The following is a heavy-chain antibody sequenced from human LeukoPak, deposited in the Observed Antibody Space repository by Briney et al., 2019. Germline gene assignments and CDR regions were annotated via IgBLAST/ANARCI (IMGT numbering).Heavy chain of an antibody. V-gene: IGHV1-8*01. Sequence: GASVKVSFKASGYTLSDYDINWVRQATGQGVEYMGWINPNSLIPGYAQKFQGRVTLTMDTSINTAYMELSGLTSDDTAVYYCARVQRVPEVWLDPWGQRTLVTVSS. J-gene: IGHJ5*02. CDR1: GYTLSDYD. CDR3: ARVQRVPEVWLDP. CDR2: INPNSLIP. D-gene: IGHD6-25*01.